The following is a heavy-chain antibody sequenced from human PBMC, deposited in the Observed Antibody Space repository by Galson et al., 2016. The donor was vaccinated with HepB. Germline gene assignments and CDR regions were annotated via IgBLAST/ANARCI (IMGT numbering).Heavy chain of an antibody. D-gene: IGHD3-9*01. CDR3: ANPATRPYDILTGYSHFDY. J-gene: IGHJ4*02. V-gene: IGHV3-30*18. Sequence: SLRLSRAASGFSVSAYAVHWVRQAPGKGLEWVAVTPYDGSNEYSADSVKGRFTIPRDNSKNTLYLQMNSLRAEDTAVYYCANPATRPYDILTGYSHFDYWGQGTLVTVSS. CDR2: TPYDGSNE. CDR1: GFSVSAYA.